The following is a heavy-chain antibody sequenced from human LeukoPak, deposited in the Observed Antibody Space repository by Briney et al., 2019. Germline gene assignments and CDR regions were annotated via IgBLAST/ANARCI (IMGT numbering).Heavy chain of an antibody. CDR2: IYSSGST. J-gene: IGHJ4*02. D-gene: IGHD3-22*01. Sequence: SETLSLTXTVSGDSISSCYWSWIRQPAEKGLEWIGRIYSSGSTNYNPSLKSRVTMSADTSKNQFSLRLSSLTAADTAVYFCARDYYYHNSGFFGYWGQGTLVTVSS. V-gene: IGHV4-4*07. CDR3: ARDYYYHNSGFFGY. CDR1: GDSISSCY.